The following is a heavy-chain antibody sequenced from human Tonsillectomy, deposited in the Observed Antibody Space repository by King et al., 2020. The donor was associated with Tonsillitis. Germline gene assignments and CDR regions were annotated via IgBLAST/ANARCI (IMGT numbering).Heavy chain of an antibody. CDR1: GYTFTSYG. J-gene: IGHJ4*02. D-gene: IGHD3/OR15-3a*01. V-gene: IGHV1-18*04. CDR3: ATDLRSDVRLGH. CDR2: ISTYRGNT. Sequence: QLVQSGPEVKNPGASVKVSCKTSGYTFTSYGISWVRQAPGQGLEWMGWISTYRGNTNYAQRFQGRFTMTTDTATSTGYMELTNLRSNDTAVYYCATDLRSDVRLGHWGQGPLVTVPS.